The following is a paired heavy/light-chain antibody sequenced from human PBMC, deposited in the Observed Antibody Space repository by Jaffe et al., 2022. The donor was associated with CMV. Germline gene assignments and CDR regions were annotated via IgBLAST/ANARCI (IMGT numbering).Light chain of an antibody. CDR2: AAS. CDR1: QGIGSF. J-gene: IGKJ1*01. V-gene: IGKV1-9*01. CDR3: QQLNSYPWT. Sequence: IQLTQSPSSLSASVGDRVTITCRASQGIGSFLAWYQQKPGKAPKLLIYAASTLQNGVPSTFSGSGSGTDFTLTISSLQPEDFATYFCQQLNSYPWTFGQGTKVEIK.
Heavy chain of an antibody. CDR2: IYYSGST. CDR1: GGSISSSSYY. CDR3: ARQPFGQSFFDY. Sequence: QLQLQESGPGLVKPSETLSLTCTVSGGSISSSSYYWGWIRQPPGKGLEWIGSIYYSGSTYYNPSLKSRVTISVDTSKNQFSLKLSSVTAADTAVYYCARQPFGQSFFDYWGQGTLVTVSS. J-gene: IGHJ4*02. D-gene: IGHD3-16*01. V-gene: IGHV4-39*01.